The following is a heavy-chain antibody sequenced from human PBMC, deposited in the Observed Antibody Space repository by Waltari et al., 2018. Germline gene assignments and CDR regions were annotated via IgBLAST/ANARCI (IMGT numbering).Heavy chain of an antibody. V-gene: IGHV4-59*01. CDR2: IFYSGTT. CDR3: ARGHSTRWYLDS. CDR1: GGSLSGFY. Sequence: QVQLQESAPGLVKPSETLSLTCIVSGGSLSGFYWSWIRQPPGTGLEWVGYIFYSGTTNYNPSLKSRVTISIDTSNNQFSLNLRSVTAADTAVYYCARGHSTRWYLDSWGQGTLVSVSS. J-gene: IGHJ4*02. D-gene: IGHD6-13*01.